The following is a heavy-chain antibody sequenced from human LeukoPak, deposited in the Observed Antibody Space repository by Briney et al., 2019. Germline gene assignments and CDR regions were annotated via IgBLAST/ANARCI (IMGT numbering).Heavy chain of an antibody. CDR2: ISGSGGST. CDR1: GFTFSSYA. V-gene: IGHV3-23*01. J-gene: IGHJ3*02. D-gene: IGHD4-17*01. CDR3: AKMTTVTRDALDI. Sequence: GGSLRLSCEASGFTFSSYAMSWVRQAPGKGLEWVSAISGSGGSTYYADSVKGRFTIPRDNSKNTLYLQMNSLRAEDTAVYYCAKMTTVTRDALDIWGQGTMVTVSS.